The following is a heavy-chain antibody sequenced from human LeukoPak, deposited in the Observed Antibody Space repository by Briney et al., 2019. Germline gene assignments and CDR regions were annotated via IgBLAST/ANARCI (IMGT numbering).Heavy chain of an antibody. CDR2: IYYSGST. Sequence: PSETLSLTCTVSGGSISSSSYYWGWIRQPPGKGLEWIGSIYYSGSTYYNPSLKSRVTISVDTSKNQFSLKLSSVAAADTAVYYCASLRPSRGYSYGYRDYWGQGTLVIVSS. D-gene: IGHD5-18*01. CDR1: GGSISSSSYY. J-gene: IGHJ4*02. V-gene: IGHV4-39*01. CDR3: ASLRPSRGYSYGYRDY.